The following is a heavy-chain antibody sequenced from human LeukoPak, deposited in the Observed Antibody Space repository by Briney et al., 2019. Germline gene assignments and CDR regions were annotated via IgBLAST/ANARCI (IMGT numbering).Heavy chain of an antibody. V-gene: IGHV3-30-3*01. CDR3: ARDGDYASNGFDY. J-gene: IGHJ4*02. CDR2: MPYDGSNK. CDR1: GFTFSSYS. Sequence: GGSLRLSCAASGFTFSSYSMHWVRQAPGKGLEWVAAMPYDGSNKYYADSVKGRFTISRDNSKNTLYLQMNSLRAEDTAVYYCARDGDYASNGFDYWGQGTLVTVSS. D-gene: IGHD2-2*01.